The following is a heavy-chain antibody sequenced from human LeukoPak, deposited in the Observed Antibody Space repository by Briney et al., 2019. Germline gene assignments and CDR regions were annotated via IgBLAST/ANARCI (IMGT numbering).Heavy chain of an antibody. CDR2: INPNGGGT. CDR3: ARSEGIAAAPFDY. Sequence: ASVKVSCKASGYTFTGYYMHWVRQAPGQGLEWMGWINPNGGGTNYAQKFQGWVTMTRDTSISTAYMELSRLRSDDTAVYYCARSEGIAAAPFDYWGQGTLVTVSS. CDR1: GYTFTGYY. J-gene: IGHJ4*02. D-gene: IGHD6-6*01. V-gene: IGHV1-2*04.